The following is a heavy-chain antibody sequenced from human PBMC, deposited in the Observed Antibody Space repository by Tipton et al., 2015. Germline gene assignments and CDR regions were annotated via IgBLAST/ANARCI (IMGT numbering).Heavy chain of an antibody. CDR2: ISVGGVNT. CDR1: GFTFDSHA. CDR3: AREKTNYGFWSGHWNWLDP. J-gene: IGHJ5*02. D-gene: IGHD3/OR15-3a*01. V-gene: IGHV3-23*01. Sequence: GSLRLSCVGSGFTFDSHAMTWVRQAPGKGPEWVSSISVGGVNTYYVDSVKGRFTISRDNSKTILFLQMNSLRVEDTAIYYCAREKTNYGFWSGHWNWLDPWGQGTLVTVSS.